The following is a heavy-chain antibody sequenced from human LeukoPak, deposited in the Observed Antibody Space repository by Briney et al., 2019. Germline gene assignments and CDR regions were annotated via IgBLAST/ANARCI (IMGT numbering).Heavy chain of an antibody. CDR3: VRDSPTVGGYGMDV. CDR2: IWHDGSDK. CDR1: GFTFTNYG. D-gene: IGHD1-26*01. Sequence: PGGSLRLSCAASGFTFTNYGMHWVRQAPGKGLEWVALIWHDGSDKYYADSVKGRFTGSRDNSKNTLHLQMNSLRADDSAVYFCVRDSPTVGGYGMDVWGQGTTVTVSS. J-gene: IGHJ6*02. V-gene: IGHV3-33*01.